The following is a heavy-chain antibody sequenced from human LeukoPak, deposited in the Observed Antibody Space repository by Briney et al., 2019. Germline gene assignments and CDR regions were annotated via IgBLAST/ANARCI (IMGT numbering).Heavy chain of an antibody. CDR2: ISSSSSYI. CDR3: ARPRLTYYYDSSGFDY. J-gene: IGHJ4*02. Sequence: GGSLRLSCAASGFTFSSYSVNWVRQAPGKGLEWVSSISSSSSYIYYADSVKGRFTISRDNAKNSLYLQMNSLRAEDTAVYYCARPRLTYYYDSSGFDYWGQGTLVTVSS. CDR1: GFTFSSYS. D-gene: IGHD3-22*01. V-gene: IGHV3-21*01.